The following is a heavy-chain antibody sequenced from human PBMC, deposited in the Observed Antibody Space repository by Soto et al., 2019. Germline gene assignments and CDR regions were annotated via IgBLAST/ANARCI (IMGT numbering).Heavy chain of an antibody. CDR2: IYVNGNT. CDR1: GVSISDTSYY. V-gene: IGHV4-39*01. J-gene: IGHJ4*02. Sequence: QLHLQESGPGLVKPSETLSLTCNVSGVSISDTSYYWGWIRQPHGKGLEWIGNIYVNGNTFYNPSLKSRLTISVDTSKNQISLRLTSVTAADTAVYYCERQGSYWGQGTLVAVSS. CDR3: ERQGSY.